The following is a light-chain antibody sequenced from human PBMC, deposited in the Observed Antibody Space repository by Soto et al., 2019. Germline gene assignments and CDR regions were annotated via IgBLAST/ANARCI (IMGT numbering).Light chain of an antibody. J-gene: IGKJ5*01. CDR2: AAS. Sequence: VQMTQSPSSLSASVGDRVTITCRASHGISSYLAWYQQKPWKAPKLLIYAASTLQSGVPSRFSGSGSGTDFTLTISSLQPEDFATYYCQQLNSYPITFGQGTRLEIK. V-gene: IGKV1-9*01. CDR1: HGISSY. CDR3: QQLNSYPIT.